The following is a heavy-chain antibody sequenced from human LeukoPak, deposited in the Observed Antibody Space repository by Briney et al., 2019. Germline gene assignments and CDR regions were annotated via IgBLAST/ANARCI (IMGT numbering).Heavy chain of an antibody. D-gene: IGHD5-18*01. Sequence: GGSLRLSCAASGFTVSSNYMSWVRQAPGKGLEWVSVIYRGGNTYYADSVKGRFTIPRDNSKNTLYLQMNSLRAEDTAVYYCARSLGWDYTYGYNYWGQGTLVTVSS. J-gene: IGHJ4*02. CDR2: IYRGGNT. CDR3: ARSLGWDYTYGYNY. CDR1: GFTVSSNY. V-gene: IGHV3-53*01.